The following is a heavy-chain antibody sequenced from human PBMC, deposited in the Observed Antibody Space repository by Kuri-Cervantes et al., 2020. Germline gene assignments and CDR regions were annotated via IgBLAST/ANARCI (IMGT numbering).Heavy chain of an antibody. CDR2: ISAYNGDT. J-gene: IGHJ4*02. V-gene: IGHV1-18*01. CDR1: GYTFTSYG. Sequence: ASVKVSCKASGYTFTSYGISWVRQAPGQGLEWMGWISAYNGDTNYAQKLQGRVTMTTDTSTSTAYMELRSLRSDDTAVYYCARGYCSSISCPFDYWGQGTLVTVSS. D-gene: IGHD2-2*01. CDR3: ARGYCSSISCPFDY.